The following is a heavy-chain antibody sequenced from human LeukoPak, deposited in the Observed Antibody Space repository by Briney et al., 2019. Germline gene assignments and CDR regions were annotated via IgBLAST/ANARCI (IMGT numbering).Heavy chain of an antibody. J-gene: IGHJ3*02. CDR3: ANLGFNTFHI. D-gene: IGHD2-15*01. Sequence: GGSLRLSCVGSGFTFSTYAMYWVRQAPGKGLEWVAAISGSGGSTYYADSVKGRFTISRDNSKSTLYLQMSNLRVDDTAVYYCANLGFNTFHIWGQGTMVTVSS. CDR1: GFTFSTYA. CDR2: ISGSGGST. V-gene: IGHV3-23*01.